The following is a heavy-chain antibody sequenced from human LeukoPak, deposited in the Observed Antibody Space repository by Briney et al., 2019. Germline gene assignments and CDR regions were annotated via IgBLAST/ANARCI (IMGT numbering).Heavy chain of an antibody. CDR3: TTELRWELVHVDR. CDR1: GFTFSNAW. Sequence: GGSLRLSCAASGFTFSNAWLRWVRQAPGKGLEWVGRIKSKSDGGKTDYAAPVKGRFTISRDDSRNTLFLQMNSLKTEDTGVYYCTTELRWELVHVDRWGQGTLVTVSS. J-gene: IGHJ5*02. D-gene: IGHD3-10*01. V-gene: IGHV3-15*05. CDR2: IKSKSDGGKT.